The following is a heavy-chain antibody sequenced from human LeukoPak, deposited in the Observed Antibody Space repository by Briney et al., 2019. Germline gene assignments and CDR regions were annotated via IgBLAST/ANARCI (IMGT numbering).Heavy chain of an antibody. CDR3: AREAYDSSGYYSAADY. D-gene: IGHD3-22*01. CDR1: GFTFSSYE. Sequence: PGGSLRLSCAASGFTFSSYEMNWVRQAPGKGLEWVSYINSSGSTIYYADSVKGRFTISRDNAKNSLYLQMNCLRAEDTAVYYCAREAYDSSGYYSAADYWGQGTLVTVSS. J-gene: IGHJ4*02. V-gene: IGHV3-48*03. CDR2: INSSGSTI.